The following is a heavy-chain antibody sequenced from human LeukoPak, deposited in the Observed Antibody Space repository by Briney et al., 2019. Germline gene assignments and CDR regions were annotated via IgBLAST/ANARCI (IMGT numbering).Heavy chain of an antibody. CDR1: GYTFPGYY. CDR2: INPNSGGS. CDR3: ARDPNLNYDFWSGSLWGDAFDI. D-gene: IGHD3-3*01. J-gene: IGHJ3*02. Sequence: ASVKVSCKASGYTFPGYYMHWVRQAPGQGLEWMGWINPNSGGSNYAQKFQGRVTMTRDTSIRTAYMELSSLRSDDTAVYYCARDPNLNYDFWSGSLWGDAFDIWGQGTMVTVSS. V-gene: IGHV1-2*02.